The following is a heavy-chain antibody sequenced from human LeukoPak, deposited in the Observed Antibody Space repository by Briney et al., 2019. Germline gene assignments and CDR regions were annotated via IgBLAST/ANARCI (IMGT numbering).Heavy chain of an antibody. CDR3: ARDTGDQIPDY. CDR2: IIPIFGTA. Sequence: SVKVSCKASGYTFSGYYIHWVRQAPGQGLEWMGGIIPIFGTANYAQKFQGRVTITADESTSTAYMELSSLRSEDTAVYYCARDTGDQIPDYWGQGTLVTVSS. D-gene: IGHD3-16*01. J-gene: IGHJ4*02. CDR1: GYTFSGYY. V-gene: IGHV1-69*13.